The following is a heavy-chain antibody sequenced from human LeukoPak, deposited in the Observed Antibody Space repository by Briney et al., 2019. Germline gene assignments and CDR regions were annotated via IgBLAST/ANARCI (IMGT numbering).Heavy chain of an antibody. CDR1: GGSISSGGYY. CDR3: ARGYCSSTSCYARSYYYYYGMDV. J-gene: IGHJ6*04. CDR2: IYYSGST. D-gene: IGHD2-2*01. Sequence: PSETLSLTCTVSGGSISSGGYYWSWIRQHPGKGLEWIGYIYYSGSTYYNPSLKSRVTISVDTSKNQFSLKLSSVTAADTAVYYCARGYCSSTSCYARSYYYYYGMDVGGKGTTVTVSS. V-gene: IGHV4-31*03.